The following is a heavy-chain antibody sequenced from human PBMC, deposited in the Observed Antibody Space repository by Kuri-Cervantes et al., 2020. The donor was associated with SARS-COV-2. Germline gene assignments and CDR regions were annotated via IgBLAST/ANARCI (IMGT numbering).Heavy chain of an antibody. J-gene: IGHJ5*02. D-gene: IGHD5-12*01. V-gene: IGHV4-59*01. CDR2: VYYSGST. CDR1: SGSITNYY. Sequence: SETLSLTCTVSSGSITNYYWSWIRQPPGKGLEWIGHVYYSGSTNYNPSLKSRVTISVDTSKNQFSLKLSSVTAADTAVYYCAREGGYRWFDPWGQGTLVTVSS. CDR3: AREGGYRWFDP.